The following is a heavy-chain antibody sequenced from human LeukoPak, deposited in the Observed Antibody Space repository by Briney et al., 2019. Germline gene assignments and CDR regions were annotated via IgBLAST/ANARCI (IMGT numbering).Heavy chain of an antibody. Sequence: ASVKVSCKASGYTFTNYYMHWVRQAPGQGLEWMGIINPSGGSTSYAQKFPGRVTMTRDTSTSTVYMELSSLRSEDTAVYYCARDRITMVRGVIIDVGNWFDPWGQGTLVTVSS. CDR3: ARDRITMVRGVIIDVGNWFDP. D-gene: IGHD3-10*01. J-gene: IGHJ5*02. V-gene: IGHV1-46*01. CDR1: GYTFTNYY. CDR2: INPSGGST.